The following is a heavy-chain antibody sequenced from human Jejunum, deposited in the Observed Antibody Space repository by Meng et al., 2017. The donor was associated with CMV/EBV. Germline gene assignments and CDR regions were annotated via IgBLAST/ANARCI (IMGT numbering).Heavy chain of an antibody. CDR1: FTVDYYA. CDR2: ISWNSGKI. D-gene: IGHD3-3*01. J-gene: IGHJ5*01. Sequence: FTVDYYAMHWVRQAPGKGLEWVSGISWNSGKIDYADSVKGRFTISRDNAKSSLYLQVNSLKPEDTAFYYCTKSLSPYDFWSGADSWGQGTLVTVSS. CDR3: TKSLSPYDFWSGADS. V-gene: IGHV3-9*01.